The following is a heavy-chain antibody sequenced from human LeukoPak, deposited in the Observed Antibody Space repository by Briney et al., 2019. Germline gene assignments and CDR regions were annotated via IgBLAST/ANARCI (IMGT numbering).Heavy chain of an antibody. J-gene: IGHJ6*02. CDR3: AREQVVVGRGYYGMDV. CDR1: GFTVSSNY. Sequence: RGSLRLSCAASGFTVSSNYMNWVRQAPGKGLEWVSVMYSGGSTFYGDSVKGRFTISRDNSMNTLYLQMNSLRVDDTAVYYCAREQVVVGRGYYGMDVWGQGTTVTVSS. D-gene: IGHD2-2*01. V-gene: IGHV3-66*01. CDR2: MYSGGST.